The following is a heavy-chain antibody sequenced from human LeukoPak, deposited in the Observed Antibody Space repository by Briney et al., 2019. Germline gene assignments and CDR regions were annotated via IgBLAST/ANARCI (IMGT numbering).Heavy chain of an antibody. CDR1: GYTFTGYY. J-gene: IGHJ6*03. D-gene: IGHD3-10*01. V-gene: IGHV1-2*02. CDR3: ARADTMVRGVMVYYYYYMDV. CDR2: INPNSGGT. Sequence: ASVKVSRKASGYTFTGYYMHWVRQAPGQGLEWMGWINPNSGGTNYAQKFQGRVTMTRDTSISTAYMELSRLRSDDTAVYYCARADTMVRGVMVYYYYYMDVWGKGTTVTVSS.